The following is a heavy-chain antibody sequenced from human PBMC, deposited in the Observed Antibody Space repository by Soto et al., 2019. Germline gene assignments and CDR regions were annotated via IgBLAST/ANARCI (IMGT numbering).Heavy chain of an antibody. CDR2: ISSSSSTI. CDR3: ARGGTIAVTTIGDY. Sequence: DVQLVESGGGLVQPGGSLRLSCAASGFTFRSYNMNWVRLAPGKGLDWVSYISSSSSTIYYADSVKGRFTISRDNAKNSLYLQMNILRDDDTAMYYCARGGTIAVTTIGDYWGQGTLVTVSS. J-gene: IGHJ4*01. D-gene: IGHD5-12*01. CDR1: GFTFRSYN. V-gene: IGHV3-48*02.